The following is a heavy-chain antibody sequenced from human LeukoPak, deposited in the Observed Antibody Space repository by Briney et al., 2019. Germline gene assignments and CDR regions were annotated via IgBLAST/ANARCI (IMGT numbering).Heavy chain of an antibody. D-gene: IGHD3-16*01. J-gene: IGHJ3*02. CDR1: GFIFSNYG. V-gene: IGHV3-33*01. CDR3: ARLGGLGVYDAFDI. Sequence: GGSLRLSCAASGFIFSNYGMHWVRQAPGKGLDWVAVIWYDGSYKYYADSVKGRFTISRDNAKNSLYLQMNSLRAEDTAVYYCARLGGLGVYDAFDIWGQGTMVTASS. CDR2: IWYDGSYK.